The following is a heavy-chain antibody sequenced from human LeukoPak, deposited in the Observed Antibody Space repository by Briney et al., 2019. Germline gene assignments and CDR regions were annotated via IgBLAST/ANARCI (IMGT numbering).Heavy chain of an antibody. CDR1: GFTFSSYG. CDR3: ARGSMYYYGSRTAGTDY. Sequence: GRSLRLSCAASGFTFSSYGMHWVRQAPGQGLECVAVIWYDGSKKYYADSVKGRFTISRDNSKSTLYLQMDTLRAEDTAVYYCARGSMYYYGSRTAGTDYWGQGTLVTVSS. CDR2: IWYDGSKK. V-gene: IGHV3-33*01. J-gene: IGHJ4*02. D-gene: IGHD3-10*01.